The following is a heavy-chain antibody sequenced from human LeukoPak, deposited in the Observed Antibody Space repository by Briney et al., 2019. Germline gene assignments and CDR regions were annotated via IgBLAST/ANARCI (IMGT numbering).Heavy chain of an antibody. CDR2: INPNSGGT. CDR1: GYTFTGYY. V-gene: IGHV1-2*02. D-gene: IGHD1-26*01. CDR3: ARDSPQWELPFGY. J-gene: IGHJ4*02. Sequence: ASVKVSCKASGYTFTGYYMHWVRQAPGQGLEWMGWINPNSGGTNYAQKFQGRVTMTRDTSISTAYMELSRLRSDDTAVYYCARDSPQWELPFGYWGQGTLVTVSS.